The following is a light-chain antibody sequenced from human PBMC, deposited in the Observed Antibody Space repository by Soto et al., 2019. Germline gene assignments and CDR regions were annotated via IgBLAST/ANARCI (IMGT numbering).Light chain of an antibody. V-gene: IGKV3-20*01. CDR2: GAS. J-gene: IGKJ1*01. CDR3: QQYGSSGT. Sequence: EIWLTQSPGTLSLSPGERATLSCGASQSVSNSYLAWYQQKPGQAPRLLIYGASNRATGIPDRLSGSGSGTEFTLTISRMEPEDFAVYYCQQYGSSGTFGQGTKVDI. CDR1: QSVSNSY.